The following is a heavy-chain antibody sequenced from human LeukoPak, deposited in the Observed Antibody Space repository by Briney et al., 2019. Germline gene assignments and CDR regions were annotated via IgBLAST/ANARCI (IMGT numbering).Heavy chain of an antibody. CDR1: GFTFSSYE. D-gene: IGHD3-10*01. V-gene: IGHV3-48*03. Sequence: GGSLRLSCAASGFTFSSYEMNWVRQAPGKGLEWVSYISSSGSTIYYADSVKGRFTISRDNAKNLLYLQMNSLRAEDTAVYYCARDSLNYYGSGSSSTPPYFDYWGQGTLVTVSS. J-gene: IGHJ4*02. CDR3: ARDSLNYYGSGSSSTPPYFDY. CDR2: ISSSGSTI.